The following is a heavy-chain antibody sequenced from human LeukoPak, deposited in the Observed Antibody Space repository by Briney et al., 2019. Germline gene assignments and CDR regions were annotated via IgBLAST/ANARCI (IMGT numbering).Heavy chain of an antibody. V-gene: IGHV3-23*01. D-gene: IGHD3-10*01. CDR2: ISGSGGST. J-gene: IGHJ3*02. CDR1: GFTFSSYA. CDR3: AKDRGEGGAFDI. Sequence: PGGSLRLSCAASGFTFSSYAMSWVRQAPGKGLEWVSAISGSGGSTYYAASVKGRFTISRDNSKNTLYLQMNSLRAEDTAVYYCAKDRGEGGAFDIWGQGTMVTVSS.